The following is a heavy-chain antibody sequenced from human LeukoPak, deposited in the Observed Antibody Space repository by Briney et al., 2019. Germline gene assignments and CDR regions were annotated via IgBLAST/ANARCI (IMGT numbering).Heavy chain of an antibody. CDR1: GGSINSGSYY. CDR3: ARGVAAAGTIWFDP. D-gene: IGHD6-13*01. V-gene: IGHV4-61*02. CDR2: IYTSGST. J-gene: IGHJ5*02. Sequence: PSQTLSLTCTVSGGSINSGSYYWSWIRQPAGKGLEWIGRIYTSGSTNYNPSLKSRVTISVDTSKNQFSLKLSSVTAANTAVYYCARGVAAAGTIWFDPWGQGTLVTVSS.